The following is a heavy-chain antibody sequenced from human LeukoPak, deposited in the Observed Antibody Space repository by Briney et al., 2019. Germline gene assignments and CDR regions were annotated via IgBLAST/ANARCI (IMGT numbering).Heavy chain of an antibody. D-gene: IGHD3-16*01. CDR3: ATDLGAPRYYYYYMDV. Sequence: GGSLRLSCAASGSTFSSYAMSWVRQAPGKGLEWVSAISGSGGSTYYADSVKGRFTISRDNSKNTLYLQMNSLRAEDTAVYYCATDLGAPRYYYYYMDVWGKGTTVTVSS. V-gene: IGHV3-23*01. J-gene: IGHJ6*03. CDR1: GSTFSSYA. CDR2: ISGSGGST.